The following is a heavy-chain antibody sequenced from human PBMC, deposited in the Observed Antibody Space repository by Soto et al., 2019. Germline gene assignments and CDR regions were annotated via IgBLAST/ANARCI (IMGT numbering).Heavy chain of an antibody. CDR2: ISGSGGST. D-gene: IGHD1-26*01. Sequence: EVQLLESGGGLVQPGGSLRLSCAASGFTFSSYAMSWVRQAPGKGLEWVSAISGSGGSTYYADSVKGRFTISRDNSKNTLYQKMNSLRAEDTAVYYCAKDEVGAVSYYYYGRDVWGQGPTVTFPS. CDR3: AKDEVGAVSYYYYGRDV. CDR1: GFTFSSYA. J-gene: IGHJ6*02. V-gene: IGHV3-23*01.